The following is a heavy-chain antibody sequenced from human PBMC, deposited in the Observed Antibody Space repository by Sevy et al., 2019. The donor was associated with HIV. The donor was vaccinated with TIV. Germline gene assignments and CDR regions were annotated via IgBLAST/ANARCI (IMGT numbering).Heavy chain of an antibody. CDR3: AREEGYSLDY. D-gene: IGHD1-1*01. V-gene: IGHV3-30-3*01. CDR2: ISYDGSNK. J-gene: IGHJ4*02. CDR1: GFTFSSYA. Sequence: GGSLRLSCAASGFTFSSYAMRWVRQAPGKGLEWVAVISYDGSNKYYADSVKGRFTISRDNSKNTLYLQMNSLRAEDTAVYYCAREEGYSLDYWGQGTLVTVSS.